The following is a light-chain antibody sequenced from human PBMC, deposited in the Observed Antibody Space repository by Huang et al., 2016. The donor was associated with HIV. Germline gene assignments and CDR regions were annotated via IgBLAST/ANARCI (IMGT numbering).Light chain of an antibody. V-gene: IGKV2-28*01. Sequence: DIVMTQSPLSLPVTPGEPASISCRSSQSLLHSNGYNYLVWYLQKPGQSPQLLIYEVSNRASGVPDRFSGSGSGTDFTLKISRVEAEDVGVYYCMQALQTPITFGQGTRLEIK. CDR2: EVS. J-gene: IGKJ5*01. CDR1: QSLLHSNGYNY. CDR3: MQALQTPIT.